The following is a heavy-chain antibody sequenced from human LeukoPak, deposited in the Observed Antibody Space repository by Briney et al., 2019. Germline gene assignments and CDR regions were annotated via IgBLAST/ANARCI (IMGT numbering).Heavy chain of an antibody. CDR3: AKGKSSSSPFDF. V-gene: IGHV3-30*02. Sequence: PGGSLRLSCAASGFTFSSYGMHWVRQAPGKGLEWVAFIRYDGSNKYYADSVKGRFTISRDNAKNSLYLQMNSLRAEDTAVYYCAKGKSSSSPFDFWGQGTLVTVSS. CDR2: IRYDGSNK. CDR1: GFTFSSYG. J-gene: IGHJ4*02. D-gene: IGHD6-6*01.